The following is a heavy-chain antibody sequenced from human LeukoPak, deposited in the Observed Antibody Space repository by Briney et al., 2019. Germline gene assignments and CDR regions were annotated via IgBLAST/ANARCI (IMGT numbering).Heavy chain of an antibody. CDR3: ARDAGGMPDF. CDR1: GFTFSSYW. J-gene: IGHJ4*02. D-gene: IGHD2-2*01. CDR2: IKKDGSEK. V-gene: IGHV3-7*01. Sequence: GGSLRLSCAASGFTFSSYWMSWVRQAPGKGLEWVANIKKDGSEKYYVDSVKGRFTFSRDNAKNSLYLQMNSMRLEDTAVYYCARDAGGMPDFWGLGTLVTVSS.